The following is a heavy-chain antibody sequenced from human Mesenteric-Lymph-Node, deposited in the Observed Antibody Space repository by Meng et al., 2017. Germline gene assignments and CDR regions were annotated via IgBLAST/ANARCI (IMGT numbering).Heavy chain of an antibody. Sequence: GESLKISCRASGLSFSDAWMSWVRQTPGKGLEWLGRMKSNADGGTPHYAAPVEGRITISRDDSRDTLFLQLDNLKIEDTAVYYCTRHYPIVRATLPGYWAQGTLVTVSS. J-gene: IGHJ4*02. CDR2: MKSNADGGTP. D-gene: IGHD1-26*01. CDR3: TRHYPIVRATLPGY. V-gene: IGHV3-15*01. CDR1: GLSFSDAW.